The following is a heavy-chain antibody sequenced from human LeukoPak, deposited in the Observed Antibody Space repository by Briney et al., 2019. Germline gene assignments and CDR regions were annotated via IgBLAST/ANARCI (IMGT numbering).Heavy chain of an antibody. CDR2: IIPIFGTA. CDR1: GGTFSSYA. CDR3: ASRLSRDGYNVEDY. V-gene: IGHV1-69*05. Sequence: SVKVSCKASGGTFSSYAISWVRQAPGQGLEWMGGIIPIFGTANYAQKFQGGVTITTDESTSTAYMELSSLRSEDTAVYYCASRLSRDGYNVEDYWGQGTPVTVSS. J-gene: IGHJ4*02. D-gene: IGHD5-24*01.